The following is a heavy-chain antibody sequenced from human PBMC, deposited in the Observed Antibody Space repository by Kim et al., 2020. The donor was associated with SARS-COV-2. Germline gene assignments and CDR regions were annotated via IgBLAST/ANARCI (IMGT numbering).Heavy chain of an antibody. D-gene: IGHD6-13*01. J-gene: IGHJ5*02. Sequence: GGSLRLSCAASGFTFSDYYMSWIRQAPGKGLEWVSYISSSGSTIYYADSVKGRFTISRDNAKNSLYLQMNSLRAEDTAVYYCARDSSSSWYSWFDPWGQGTLVTVSS. V-gene: IGHV3-11*01. CDR1: GFTFSDYY. CDR2: ISSSGSTI. CDR3: ARDSSSSWYSWFDP.